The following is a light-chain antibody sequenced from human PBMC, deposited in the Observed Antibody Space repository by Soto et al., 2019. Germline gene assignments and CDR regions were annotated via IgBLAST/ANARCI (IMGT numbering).Light chain of an antibody. CDR2: AAS. CDR3: QQYNNWPPIT. Sequence: EIVMTQSPATLSLSPGERATLSCRASQSLGSHLAWYQQKPGQAPRLLIYAASTRATGIPARFSGSGSGTEFSLTISNLQSEDFALYYCQQYNNWPPITFGGGTKVEIK. J-gene: IGKJ4*01. V-gene: IGKV3-15*01. CDR1: QSLGSH.